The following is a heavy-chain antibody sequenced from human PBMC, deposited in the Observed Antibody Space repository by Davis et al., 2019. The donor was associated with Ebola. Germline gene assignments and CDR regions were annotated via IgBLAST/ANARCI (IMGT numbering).Heavy chain of an antibody. V-gene: IGHV4-34*01. CDR3: ARVRPLGIAVAP. J-gene: IGHJ5*02. D-gene: IGHD6-19*01. CDR1: GGSFSGYY. CDR2: INHSGST. Sequence: SETLSLTCAVYGGSFSGYYWSWIRQPPGKGLEWIGEINHSGSTNYNPSLKSRVTTSVDTSKNQFSLKLSSVTAADTAVYYCARVRPLGIAVAPWGQGTLVTVSS.